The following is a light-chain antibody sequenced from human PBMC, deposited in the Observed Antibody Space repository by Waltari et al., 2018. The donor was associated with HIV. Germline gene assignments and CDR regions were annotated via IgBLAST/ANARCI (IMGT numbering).Light chain of an antibody. V-gene: IGKV3-15*01. CDR3: QHYNNWLLT. CDR2: GAS. Sequence: EIVMTQSPATLSVSPGERATISCRASQSVSSNLAWYQQKPGQAPRLLIYGASTRATGIPARFSGSGSGTDFTLTISSLQSEDFALYYCQHYNNWLLTFGPGTKVDIK. CDR1: QSVSSN. J-gene: IGKJ3*01.